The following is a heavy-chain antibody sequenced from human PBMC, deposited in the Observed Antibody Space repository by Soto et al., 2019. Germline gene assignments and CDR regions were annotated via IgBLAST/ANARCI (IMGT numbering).Heavy chain of an antibody. Sequence: VGSLRLPGSSSGFTFSSYAMSWVRQAPGKGLEWVSAISGSGGSTYYADSVKGRFTISRDNSRDTLCLQLNSMSAEDTAVYYCATGYYYASSGTDAWGQGTLVTVSS. CDR1: GFTFSSYA. J-gene: IGHJ5*01. CDR2: ISGSGGST. D-gene: IGHD3-22*01. V-gene: IGHV3-23*01. CDR3: ATGYYYASSGTDA.